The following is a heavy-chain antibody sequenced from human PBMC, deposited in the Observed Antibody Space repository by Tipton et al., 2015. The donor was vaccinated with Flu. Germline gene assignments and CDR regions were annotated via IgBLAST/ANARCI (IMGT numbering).Heavy chain of an antibody. CDR3: AKDPASYSSSTWFDP. J-gene: IGHJ5*02. CDR2: ISWNSGSI. V-gene: IGHV3-9*01. D-gene: IGHD6-6*01. Sequence: SLRLSCAASGFTFDDYAMHWVRQAPGKGLEWVSGISWNSGSIGYADSVKGRFTISRDNAKNSLYLQMNSLRAEDTALYYCAKDPASYSSSTWFDPWGQGTLVTVSS. CDR1: GFTFDDYA.